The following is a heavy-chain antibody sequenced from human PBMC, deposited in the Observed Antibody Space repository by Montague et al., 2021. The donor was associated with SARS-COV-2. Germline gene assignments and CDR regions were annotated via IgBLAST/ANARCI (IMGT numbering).Heavy chain of an antibody. V-gene: IGHV4-59*01. D-gene: IGHD3-10*02. CDR2: IYHSGST. CDR3: ARCSGSSFYYVGMDV. J-gene: IGHJ6*02. Sequence: SETLSLTCTLSGGSFSGYYWSWIRQSPGEGLEWIGYIYHSGSTNYNPSLKSRIAISLDTSKNQFSLRLTSVTAADTAVYYCARCSGSSFYYVGMDVWGHGTTVTVSS. CDR1: GGSFSGYY.